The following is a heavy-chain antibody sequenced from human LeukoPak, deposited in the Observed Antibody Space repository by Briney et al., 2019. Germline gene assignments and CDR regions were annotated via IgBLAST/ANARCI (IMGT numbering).Heavy chain of an antibody. J-gene: IGHJ4*02. CDR1: GFTFTSYA. Sequence: GGSLKLSCTASGFTFTSYAIGWVRQAPGQGLEWVSDISGSGDNTYYAESVKGRFTISRDNSKNTVYLQMNSLRAEDTAVYYCAKARIPSGNGYYSDWGQGTLVTVSS. CDR2: ISGSGDNT. CDR3: AKARIPSGNGYYSD. V-gene: IGHV3-23*01. D-gene: IGHD3-22*01.